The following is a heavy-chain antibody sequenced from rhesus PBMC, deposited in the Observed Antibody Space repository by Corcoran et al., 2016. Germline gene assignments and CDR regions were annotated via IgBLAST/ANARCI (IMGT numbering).Heavy chain of an antibody. V-gene: IGHV4-127*01. CDR2: FVGSIGST. J-gene: IGHJ4*01. D-gene: IGHD5-42*01. Sequence: QVQLQESGPGLVKPSETLSLTCAVSGYSISSGYGWSWIRQPPGKGLEWIGYFVGSIGSTNSNPSLKSRVTISRDTSKNQFSLKLSSGTAADTAVYYCARDISTRGYFDYWGQGVLVTVSS. CDR3: ARDISTRGYFDY. CDR1: GYSISSGYG.